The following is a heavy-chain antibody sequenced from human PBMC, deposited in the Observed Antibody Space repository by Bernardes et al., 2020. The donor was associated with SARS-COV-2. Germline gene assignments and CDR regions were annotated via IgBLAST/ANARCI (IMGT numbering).Heavy chain of an antibody. CDR2: INHSGSS. Sequence: SETLSLTCAVYGGSFSSHYWAWIRQPPGRGLEWVGEINHSGSSTYNPSLKSRVTLSVDTSKMQFSLKLTSVNAADMAVYYFARGASFGFLSAYAFGRGGPFDPWGQGGLVTVAS. J-gene: IGHJ5*02. V-gene: IGHV4-34*01. D-gene: IGHD3-3*01. CDR1: GGSFSSHY. CDR3: ARGASFGFLSAYAFGRGGPFDP.